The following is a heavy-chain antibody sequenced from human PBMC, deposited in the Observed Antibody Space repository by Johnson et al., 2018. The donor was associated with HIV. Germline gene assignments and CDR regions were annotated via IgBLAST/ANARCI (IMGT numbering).Heavy chain of an antibody. CDR2: INSDGRST. Sequence: VQLVESGGVVVQPGGSLRLSCAASGFTFSSYWMHWVRQAPGKGLVWVSRINSDGRSTYCADSVKGRFTISRDNVYNTLNLQMNSLRAEDTAVYYCASPRAVAGGGAFDIWGQGTLVTVSS. CDR3: ASPRAVAGGGAFDI. V-gene: IGHV3-74*02. J-gene: IGHJ3*02. D-gene: IGHD6-19*01. CDR1: GFTFSSYW.